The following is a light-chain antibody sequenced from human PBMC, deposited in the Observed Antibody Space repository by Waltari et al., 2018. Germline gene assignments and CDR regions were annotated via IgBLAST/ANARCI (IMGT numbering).Light chain of an antibody. Sequence: DVVMTQSPLSLPVTLGQPASISCRSSQGLVFSDGDTYLEWFHQRPGQSPRRLIHKGSNRQSGVPDRFSGSGSGTDFTLKISRVEADDVGVYYCMQATHWPHTFGQGTKLEIK. V-gene: IGKV2-30*01. J-gene: IGKJ2*01. CDR2: KGS. CDR1: QGLVFSDGDTY. CDR3: MQATHWPHT.